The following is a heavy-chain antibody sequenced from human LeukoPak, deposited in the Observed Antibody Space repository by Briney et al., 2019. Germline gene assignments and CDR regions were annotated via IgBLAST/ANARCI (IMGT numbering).Heavy chain of an antibody. D-gene: IGHD3-22*01. CDR3: ARTYYYDSSGYSTPFDY. V-gene: IGHV5-51*01. CDR2: IYPGDSDT. CDR1: GYSFTSYW. J-gene: IGHJ4*02. Sequence: GASLKISCKGSGYSFTSYWIGWVRPMPGKGLEWMGIIYPGDSDTRYSPSFQGQVTISADKSISTAYLQWSSLKASDTAMYYCARTYYYDSSGYSTPFDYWGQGTLVTVSS.